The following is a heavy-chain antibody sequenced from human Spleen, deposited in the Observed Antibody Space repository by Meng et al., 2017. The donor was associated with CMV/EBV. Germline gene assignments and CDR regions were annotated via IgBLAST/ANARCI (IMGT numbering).Heavy chain of an antibody. Sequence: CAASGLIFRDYYLTWIRQAPGKGLEWVSYIGGSGSGIYYTDSVKGRFTISRDNARNSLSLQMGSLRAEDTAVYYCARFDFWSGYCDIWGQGTLVTVSS. CDR2: IGGSGSGI. V-gene: IGHV3-11*04. D-gene: IGHD3-3*01. CDR1: GLIFRDYY. J-gene: IGHJ4*02. CDR3: ARFDFWSGYCDI.